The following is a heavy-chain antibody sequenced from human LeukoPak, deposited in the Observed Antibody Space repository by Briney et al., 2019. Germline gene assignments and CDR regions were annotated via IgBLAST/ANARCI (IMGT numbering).Heavy chain of an antibody. V-gene: IGHV1-2*02. CDR2: INPNSGGT. D-gene: IGHD3-10*01. Sequence: GASVKVSCKASGYTFTGYYMHWVRQAPGQGLEWMGWINPNSGGTNYAQKFQGRVTMTRDTSISTAYMELSRLRSDDTAVYYCARGLWFGELWGGYYFDYWGQGTLVTVSS. CDR1: GYTFTGYY. J-gene: IGHJ4*02. CDR3: ARGLWFGELWGGYYFDY.